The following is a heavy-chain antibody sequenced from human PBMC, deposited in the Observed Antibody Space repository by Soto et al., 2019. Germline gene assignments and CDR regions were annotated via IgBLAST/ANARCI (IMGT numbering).Heavy chain of an antibody. CDR1: DGSIRSSGYY. J-gene: IGHJ4*02. Sequence: PSETLSLTCTVSDGSIRSSGYYWGWIRQPPGKGLQWIGSIYYSGRTFYTPSLRSRVTISADTSKNQFSLKVSSVTAADTAVYYCSRWISTQPLFDYWGQGTLVTVSS. CDR3: SRWISTQPLFDY. V-gene: IGHV4-39*01. CDR2: IYYSGRT. D-gene: IGHD2-2*03.